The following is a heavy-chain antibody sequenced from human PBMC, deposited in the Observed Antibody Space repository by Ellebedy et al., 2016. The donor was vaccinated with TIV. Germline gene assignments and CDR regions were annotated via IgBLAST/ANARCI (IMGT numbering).Heavy chain of an antibody. CDR1: GYTFTSYS. J-gene: IGHJ3*02. CDR3: ARESTVVIMPDAFDI. V-gene: IGHV1-46*01. D-gene: IGHD2-21*01. CDR2: INPSGGST. Sequence: ASVKVSCKASGYTFTSYSMHWVRQALGQGPEWMGMINPSGGSTTYAQKVQGRVTMTRDTSTSTVYMELSSLRSEDTAVYYCARESTVVIMPDAFDIWGQGTMVTVSS.